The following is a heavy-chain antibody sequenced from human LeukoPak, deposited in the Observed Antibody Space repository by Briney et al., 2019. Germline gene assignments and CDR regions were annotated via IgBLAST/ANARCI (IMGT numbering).Heavy chain of an antibody. CDR2: IYHSGST. CDR1: GGSFSGYY. D-gene: IGHD3-10*01. Sequence: SETLSLTCAVYGGSFSGYYWSWIRQPPGKGLEWIGYIYHSGSTYYNPSLKSRVTISVDRSKNQFSLKLSSVTAADTAVYYCARQLYYYGSGTGWFDPWGQGTLVTVSS. CDR3: ARQLYYYGSGTGWFDP. V-gene: IGHV4-30-2*01. J-gene: IGHJ5*02.